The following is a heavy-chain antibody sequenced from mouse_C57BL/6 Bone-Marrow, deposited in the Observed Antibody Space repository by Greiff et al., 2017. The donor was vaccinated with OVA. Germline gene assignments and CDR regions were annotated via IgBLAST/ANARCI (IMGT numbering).Heavy chain of an antibody. D-gene: IGHD1-1*01. CDR2: IDPSDSYT. V-gene: IGHV1-59*01. CDR3: ARRRGSSWFAY. CDR1: GYTFTSYW. J-gene: IGHJ3*01. Sequence: QVQLQQPGAELVGSGTSVKLSCKASGYTFTSYWIPCSKQMPGQGLYFIGVIDPSDSYTNYNQKFKGKATLTVDTSSSTAYMQLSSLTSEDSAVYYCARRRGSSWFAYWGQGTLVTVSA.